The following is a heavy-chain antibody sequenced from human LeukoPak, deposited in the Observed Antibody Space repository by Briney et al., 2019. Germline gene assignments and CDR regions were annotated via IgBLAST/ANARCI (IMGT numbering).Heavy chain of an antibody. D-gene: IGHD6-13*01. CDR3: AKSGTTSSWSPRVKTYFDY. CDR2: ISGSGGST. V-gene: IGHV3-23*01. Sequence: GGSLRLSCAASGFTFSSYGMSWVRQAPGKGLEWVSAISGSGGSTYYADSVKGRFTISRDISKSMIYLQMNSLRAEDTAVYYCAKSGTTSSWSPRVKTYFDYWGQGTLVTVSS. J-gene: IGHJ4*02. CDR1: GFTFSSYG.